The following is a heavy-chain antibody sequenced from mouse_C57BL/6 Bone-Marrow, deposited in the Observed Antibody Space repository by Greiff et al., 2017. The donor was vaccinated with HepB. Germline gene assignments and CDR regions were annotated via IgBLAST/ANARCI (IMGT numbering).Heavy chain of an antibody. CDR3: ARTMPYDYLWYFDV. D-gene: IGHD2-4*01. J-gene: IGHJ1*03. V-gene: IGHV5-17*01. CDR1: GFTFSDYG. CDR2: ISSGSSTI. Sequence: EVNLVESGGGLVKPGGSLKLSCAASGFTFSDYGMHWVRQAPEKGLEWVAYISSGSSTIYYADTVKGRFTISRDNAKNTLFLQMTSLRSEDTAMYYCARTMPYDYLWYFDVWGTGTTVTVSS.